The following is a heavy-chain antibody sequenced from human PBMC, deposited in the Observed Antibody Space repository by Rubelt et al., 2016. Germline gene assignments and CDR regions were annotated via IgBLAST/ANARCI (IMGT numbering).Heavy chain of an antibody. Sequence: QVQLVQSGAEVKKPGASVKVSCTASGYTFTSYYMHWVRQAPGQGLEWMGIINPSGGSTSYGQKCQGRATMTRGSATSTVYMGRSSLRSEDTAVDYWGRDLAVRGEIDYWGQGTLVTVSS. CDR1: GYTFTSYY. CDR3: GRDLAVRGEIDY. V-gene: IGHV1-46*03. J-gene: IGHJ4*02. D-gene: IGHD3-10*01. CDR2: INPSGGST.